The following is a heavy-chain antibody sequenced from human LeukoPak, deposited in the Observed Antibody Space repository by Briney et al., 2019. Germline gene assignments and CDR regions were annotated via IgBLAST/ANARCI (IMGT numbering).Heavy chain of an antibody. CDR3: ARRWDNNGWNFAC. V-gene: IGHV4-39*01. CDR1: GGSIRRRSYY. CDR2: IYFTGSA. J-gene: IGHJ4*02. D-gene: IGHD6-19*01. Sequence: KPSETLSLTSTVSGGSIRRRSYYWGWIRQPPGKGLEWIGSIYFTGSAYYNPSLKSRVNISVDTSKNQSSLSRTSVTAADTAVYYCARRWDNNGWNFACWGGGTLVTVSS.